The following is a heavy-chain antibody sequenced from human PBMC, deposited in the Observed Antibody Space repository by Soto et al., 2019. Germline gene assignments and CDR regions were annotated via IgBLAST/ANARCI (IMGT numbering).Heavy chain of an antibody. J-gene: IGHJ4*02. V-gene: IGHV3-21*01. Sequence: GLCLRLSCAAAGCTLSGYSMEWVRQAPGKVLEWVSSIISVMIYICYADSVKGRVTISRDNAKKPMYLQMNSLRAEDTAVYYCARDHGWEPTVDYWGQGTLVTVSS. CDR3: ARDHGWEPTVDY. D-gene: IGHD1-26*01. CDR2: IISVMIYI. CDR1: GCTLSGYS.